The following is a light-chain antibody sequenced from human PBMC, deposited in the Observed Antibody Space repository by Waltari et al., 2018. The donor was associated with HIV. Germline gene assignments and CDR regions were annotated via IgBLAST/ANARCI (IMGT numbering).Light chain of an antibody. CDR1: SSDVGSYNL. CDR2: EGS. Sequence: QSALTQPASVSGSPGQSITISCTGTSSDVGSYNLVSWYQQHPGKAPKLMIYEGSKRPPGVSNRFSGSKSGNTASLTISGLQAEDEADYYCCSYAGSSTVVFGGGTKLTVL. J-gene: IGLJ2*01. CDR3: CSYAGSSTVV. V-gene: IGLV2-23*01.